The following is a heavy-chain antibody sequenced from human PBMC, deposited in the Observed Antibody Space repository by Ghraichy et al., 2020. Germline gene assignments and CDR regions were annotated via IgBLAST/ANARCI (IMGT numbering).Heavy chain of an antibody. J-gene: IGHJ4*02. D-gene: IGHD5/OR15-5a*01. CDR3: ARHYFGVSDSTDY. CDR2: IFSDGNT. V-gene: IGHV3-66*04. CDR1: GFTVSNYY. Sequence: GGSLRLSCAASGFTVSNYYMSWVRQAPGKGLEWVSVIFSDGNTHYADSVKGRFTVSRDTSKNTVNLQMSSLRAEDTAMYYCARHYFGVSDSTDYWGQGVLVTVSS.